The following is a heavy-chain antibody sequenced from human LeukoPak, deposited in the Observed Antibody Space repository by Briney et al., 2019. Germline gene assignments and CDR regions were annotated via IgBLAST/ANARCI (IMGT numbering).Heavy chain of an antibody. Sequence: SETLSLTCTVSGGSIRNDYWSWVRQPPGKGLEWIGYIYYSGSTNYRPSLKSRVTISVDTSKNQFSLELSSVTAADTAVYYCASAHDGSDYYYAYWGQGTLVTVSS. CDR1: GGSIRNDY. D-gene: IGHD3-22*01. CDR2: IYYSGST. CDR3: ASAHDGSDYYYAY. J-gene: IGHJ4*02. V-gene: IGHV4-59*01.